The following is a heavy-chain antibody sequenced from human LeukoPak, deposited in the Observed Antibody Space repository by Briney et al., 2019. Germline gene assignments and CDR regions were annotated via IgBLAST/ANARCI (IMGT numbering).Heavy chain of an antibody. J-gene: IGHJ4*02. Sequence: GGSLRLSCAASGFTFSSYAMSWVRQAPGKGLEWVSAISGSGGSTYYADSVKGRFTISRDNSKNTLYLQMNSLRAEDTAVYYCAKVTYYYDSSGYSSGGYFDYWGQGTLVTVSS. CDR2: ISGSGGST. CDR3: AKVTYYYDSSGYSSGGYFDY. D-gene: IGHD3-22*01. CDR1: GFTFSSYA. V-gene: IGHV3-23*01.